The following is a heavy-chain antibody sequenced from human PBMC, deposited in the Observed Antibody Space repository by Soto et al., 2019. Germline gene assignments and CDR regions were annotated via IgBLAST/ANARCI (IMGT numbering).Heavy chain of an antibody. CDR2: ISSTGSII. V-gene: IGHV3-48*03. CDR3: AKRRYYYDSSGYEY. CDR1: GFILSSYE. J-gene: IGHJ4*02. Sequence: PGWSLRLSCAASGFILSSYEVNWVRQAPGKGLEWVSYISSTGSIIYYADSVKGRFTISRDSSKNTLYLQMNSLRAGDTAVYYCAKRRYYYDSSGYEYWGQGTLVTVS. D-gene: IGHD3-22*01.